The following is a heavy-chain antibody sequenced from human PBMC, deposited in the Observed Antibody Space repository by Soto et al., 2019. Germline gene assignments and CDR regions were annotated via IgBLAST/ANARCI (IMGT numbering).Heavy chain of an antibody. V-gene: IGHV3-73*01. Sequence: GGSLRLSCAASGFTFSGSAIHWVRQASGKGLEWVGRIRSRADDYATAYAASVKGRFTISRDDSQNTAYLQMNSPKTEDTAVYYCTRWDSTVTILAYYYGMDVWGRGTTVTVSS. J-gene: IGHJ6*02. CDR1: GFTFSGSA. CDR3: TRWDSTVTILAYYYGMDV. D-gene: IGHD4-17*01. CDR2: IRSRADDYAT.